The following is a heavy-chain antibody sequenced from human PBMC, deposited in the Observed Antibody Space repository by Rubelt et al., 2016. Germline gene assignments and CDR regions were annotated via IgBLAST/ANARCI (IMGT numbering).Heavy chain of an antibody. Sequence: QVQLQESGPGLVKPSETLSLTCTVAGGSIRSSSDWWGWIRQSPGKGLEWLGSIPHGKEKHYNPSLKRRVTICVETSKNPFSLILSAVTAVDTAVYYCARCSSSDCQGFDLWGRGTLVTVSS. V-gene: IGHV4-39*07. J-gene: IGHJ2*01. CDR2: IPHGKEK. CDR1: GGSIRSSSDW. CDR3: ARCSSSDCQGFDL. D-gene: IGHD6-19*01.